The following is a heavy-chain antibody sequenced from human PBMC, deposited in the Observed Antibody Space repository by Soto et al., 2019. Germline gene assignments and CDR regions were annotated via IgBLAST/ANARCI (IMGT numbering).Heavy chain of an antibody. V-gene: IGHV1-69-2*01. D-gene: IGHD1-26*01. J-gene: IGHJ4*02. CDR2: VEVENDDR. Sequence: EVLLQQSGAEAREPGGVVKMSCAVSGITFSDLHMHWVKQAPGKGLEWVGLVEVENDDRLYAEKYRGRLNINTDTSRHTSYMELTSLTSDDTAIYFCAAVRGSLGSLPFDYWGQETPVTVSA. CDR3: AAVRGSLGSLPFDY. CDR1: GITFSDLH.